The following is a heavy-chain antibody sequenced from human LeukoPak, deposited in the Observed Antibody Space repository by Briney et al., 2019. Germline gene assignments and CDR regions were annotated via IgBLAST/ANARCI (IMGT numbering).Heavy chain of an antibody. D-gene: IGHD3-10*01. J-gene: IGHJ6*03. CDR2: ISAYNGNI. Sequence: ASVKVSCKASGYTFTSYVITWVRQAPGQGLEWMGWISAYNGNINYAQKFQGRVTMIRDTSTNTVYMELSSLRSEDTALYYCARGPSITLVRGGQWYYYMDVWGKGTTVTISS. CDR3: ARGPSITLVRGGQWYYYMDV. CDR1: GYTFTSYV. V-gene: IGHV1-18*01.